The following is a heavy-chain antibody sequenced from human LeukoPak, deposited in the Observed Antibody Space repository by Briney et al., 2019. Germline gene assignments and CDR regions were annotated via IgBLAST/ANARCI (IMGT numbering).Heavy chain of an antibody. D-gene: IGHD3-22*01. CDR1: GITLSNYG. CDR2: ISDSGGST. Sequence: GGSLRLSGAVSGITLSNYGMSWVRQAPGKGLEWVAGISDSGGSTKYADSVKGRFTISRDNPKNTLYLQMNSLRAEDTAVYFCAKRGVVIRVILVGFHKEAYYFDSWGQGALVTVSS. CDR3: AKRGVVIRVILVGFHKEAYYFDS. V-gene: IGHV3-23*01. J-gene: IGHJ4*02.